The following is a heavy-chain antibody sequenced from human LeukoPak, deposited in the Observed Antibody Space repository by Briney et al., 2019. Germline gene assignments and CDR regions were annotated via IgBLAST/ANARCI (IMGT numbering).Heavy chain of an antibody. D-gene: IGHD4-17*01. V-gene: IGHV4-59*01. J-gene: IGHJ4*02. CDR3: ARDDYGDYYFDY. Sequence: PSETLSLTCTVSGGSISSYYWSWIRQPPGEGLEWIAYIYYSGSTNYNPSLKSRLTISVDTSKNQFSLKLTSVTAADTAVYYCARDDYGDYYFDYWGQGTLVTVSP. CDR2: IYYSGST. CDR1: GGSISSYY.